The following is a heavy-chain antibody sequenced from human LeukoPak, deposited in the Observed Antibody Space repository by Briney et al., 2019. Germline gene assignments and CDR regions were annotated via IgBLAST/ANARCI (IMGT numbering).Heavy chain of an antibody. Sequence: KPGGSLRLSCAASGFTFSSYSLNWVRQAPGKGLEWVSSISSSSSYIYYADSVRGRFTISRDNAKNSLYLQMNSLRDEDTAVYYCARASIVQGGHIAAFDSWGQGTLVTVSS. CDR3: ARASIVQGGHIAAFDS. D-gene: IGHD3-10*01. V-gene: IGHV3-21*01. CDR2: ISSSSSYI. CDR1: GFTFSSYS. J-gene: IGHJ4*02.